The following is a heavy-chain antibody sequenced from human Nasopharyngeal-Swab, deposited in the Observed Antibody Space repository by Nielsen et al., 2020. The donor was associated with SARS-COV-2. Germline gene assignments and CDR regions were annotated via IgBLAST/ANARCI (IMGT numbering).Heavy chain of an antibody. J-gene: IGHJ3*02. D-gene: IGHD7-27*01. CDR1: GGTFSSYA. V-gene: IGHV1-2*02. Sequence: ASVKVSCKASGGTFSSYAISWVRQAPGQGLEWMGWINPNSGGTNYAQKFQGRVTMTRGTSISTAYMELSRLRSDDTAVYYCARDDLTAYDAFDIWGQGTMVTVSS. CDR3: ARDDLTAYDAFDI. CDR2: INPNSGGT.